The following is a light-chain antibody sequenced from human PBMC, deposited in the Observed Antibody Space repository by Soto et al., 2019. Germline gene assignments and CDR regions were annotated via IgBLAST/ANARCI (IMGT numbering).Light chain of an antibody. J-gene: IGKJ4*01. Sequence: EIVLTQSPGTLSLSPGERATLSCRASQSVSSGYLGWYQQKPGQAPRLLIYGASSRATGIPDRFRGSGSGTDFTLTISRLEPEDFAVYYCQQYAYRPPLTFGGGTKVEIK. CDR3: QQYAYRPPLT. CDR1: QSVSSGY. V-gene: IGKV3-20*01. CDR2: GAS.